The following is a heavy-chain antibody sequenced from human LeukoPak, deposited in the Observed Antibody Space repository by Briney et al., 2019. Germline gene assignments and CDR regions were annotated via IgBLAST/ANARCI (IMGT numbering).Heavy chain of an antibody. D-gene: IGHD4-11*01. CDR3: ARDYSVGGPGD. CDR2: IWSDGTRE. V-gene: IGHV3-33*01. CDR1: GFTFTHYG. J-gene: IGHJ4*02. Sequence: GRSLRLSCVASGFTFTHYGFHWVRQTPGKGLGWVAIIWSDGTRENYADSVKGRFTISRDNSKNTLYLQMNSLRAEDTAVYFCARDYSVGGPGDWGQGTLVTVSS.